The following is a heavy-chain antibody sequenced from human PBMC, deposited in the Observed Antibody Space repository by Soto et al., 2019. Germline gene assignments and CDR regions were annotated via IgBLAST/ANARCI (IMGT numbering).Heavy chain of an antibody. J-gene: IGHJ4*02. V-gene: IGHV4-61*01. CDR2: IYYSGST. CDR1: GGSVSSGSYY. D-gene: IGHD3-10*01. Sequence: SETLSLTCTVSGGSVSSGSYYWSWIRQPPGKGLEWIGYIYYSGSTNYNPSLKSRVTISVDTSKNQFSLKLSSVTAADTAVYYCARDYYGSGSYYAIPFDYWGQGTLVTVSS. CDR3: ARDYYGSGSYYAIPFDY.